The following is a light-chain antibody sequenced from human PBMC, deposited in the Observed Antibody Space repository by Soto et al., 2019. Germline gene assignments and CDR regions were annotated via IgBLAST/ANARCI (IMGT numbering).Light chain of an antibody. CDR3: QSYDSSLSAWV. CDR2: GNS. V-gene: IGLV1-40*01. CDR1: SSNIGAGYD. J-gene: IGLJ3*02. Sequence: QSVLTQPPSVSGAPGQRVTISCTGSSSNIGAGYDVHWYQQVPGAAPKLLIYGNSNRPSGVPDRLSASKSGTSASLAITGLQAEDEADYYCQSYDSSLSAWVFGGGTKLTVL.